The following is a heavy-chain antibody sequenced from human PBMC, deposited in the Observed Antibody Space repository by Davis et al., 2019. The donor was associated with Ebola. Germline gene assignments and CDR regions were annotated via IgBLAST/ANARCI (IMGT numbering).Heavy chain of an antibody. CDR2: INPHNGNT. D-gene: IGHD3-22*01. V-gene: IGHV1-18*01. Sequence: AASVKVSCKASGGTFSSYAISWVRQAPGQGLEWMGWINPHNGNTNYAQNVQGRVTMTTDTSTSTAYMELRSLRSDDTAVYYCARDFHRTYYYDSSGYRYYYYGMDVWGKGTTVTVSS. CDR3: ARDFHRTYYYDSSGYRYYYYGMDV. J-gene: IGHJ6*04. CDR1: GGTFSSYA.